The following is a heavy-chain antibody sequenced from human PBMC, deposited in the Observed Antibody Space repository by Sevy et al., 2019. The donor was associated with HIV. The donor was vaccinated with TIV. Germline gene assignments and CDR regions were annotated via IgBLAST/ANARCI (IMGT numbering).Heavy chain of an antibody. Sequence: GGSLRLSCAASGFTFSSYSMNWVRQAPGKGLEWVSYISSSSSTIYYADSVKGRFTMSRDKAKNSLYLQMNSLRDEDTAVYYCARELLWFGELLARDYWGQGTLVTVSS. CDR1: GFTFSSYS. V-gene: IGHV3-48*02. CDR3: ARELLWFGELLARDY. J-gene: IGHJ4*02. CDR2: ISSSSSTI. D-gene: IGHD3-10*01.